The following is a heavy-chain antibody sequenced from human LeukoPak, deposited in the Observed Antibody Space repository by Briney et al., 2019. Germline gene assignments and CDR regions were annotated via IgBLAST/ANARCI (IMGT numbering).Heavy chain of an antibody. D-gene: IGHD1-26*01. CDR2: IYGGGST. CDR3: AWGQYSGSEDY. Sequence: GGSLRLSCAASGFTVSSNYMSWVRQAPGKGLEWVSVIYGGGSTYYADSVKGRFTISRDNSKNTLYLQMNSLRAEDTAVYYCAWGQYSGSEDYWGQGTLVTVSS. V-gene: IGHV3-53*01. J-gene: IGHJ4*02. CDR1: GFTVSSNY.